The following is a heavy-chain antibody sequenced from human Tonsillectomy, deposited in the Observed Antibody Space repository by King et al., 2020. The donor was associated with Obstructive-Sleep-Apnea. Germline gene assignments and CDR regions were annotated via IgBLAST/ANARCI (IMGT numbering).Heavy chain of an antibody. CDR2: ISYDGRNK. CDR1: GFTFSSYG. J-gene: IGHJ4*02. V-gene: IGHV3-30*18. D-gene: IGHD5-12*01. CDR3: AKGASGYGDFDY. Sequence: VQLVESGGGVVQPGRSLRLSCAASGFTFSSYGMHWVRQAPGKGLEWVAFISYDGRNKYYAHSVKGRFTISRDTSQNPLYLQMNSLRAEDTAVYYCAKGASGYGDFDYWGQGTLVTVSS.